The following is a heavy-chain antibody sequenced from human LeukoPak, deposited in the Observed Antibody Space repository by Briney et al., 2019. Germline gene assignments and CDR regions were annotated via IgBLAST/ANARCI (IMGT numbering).Heavy chain of an antibody. Sequence: GGSLRLSCAASGFTFSNSAMSWVRQAPGKGLEWVSTLSGSGITTYYADSVKGRFTISRDNSKNTLYLQMNSLRAEDTAVYYCARDGLRDGYNFGYMDVWGKGTTVTVSS. CDR1: GFTFSNSA. CDR2: LSGSGITT. D-gene: IGHD5-24*01. J-gene: IGHJ6*03. CDR3: ARDGLRDGYNFGYMDV. V-gene: IGHV3-23*01.